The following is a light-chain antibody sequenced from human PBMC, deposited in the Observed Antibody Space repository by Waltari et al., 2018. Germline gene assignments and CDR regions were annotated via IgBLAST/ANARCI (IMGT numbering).Light chain of an antibody. CDR2: SHN. J-gene: IGLJ1*01. V-gene: IGLV1-44*01. Sequence: QSVLTQPPSASGTPGQPVTISCSGSGSNVGSSTVSWYQQLPGTAPKLLICSHNQRPSGVPDRFSGSKSGTSASLAISGLQSEDEADYFCAAWDDSLNGFYVFGTGTRVTVL. CDR3: AAWDDSLNGFYV. CDR1: GSNVGSST.